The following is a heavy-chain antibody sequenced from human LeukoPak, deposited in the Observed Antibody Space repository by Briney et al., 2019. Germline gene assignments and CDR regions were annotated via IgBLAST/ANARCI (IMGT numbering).Heavy chain of an antibody. V-gene: IGHV3-33*01. CDR2: IWYDGTNK. Sequence: GGSLRLSCAASGFTFSSCGMHWVRQAPGKGLEWVAVIWYDGTNKYYADSVKGRFTISRDNSKNTLYLQMNSLRAEDTAVYYCARGRDGYNWIDYWGQGALDTVSS. J-gene: IGHJ4*02. D-gene: IGHD5-24*01. CDR1: GFTFSSCG. CDR3: ARGRDGYNWIDY.